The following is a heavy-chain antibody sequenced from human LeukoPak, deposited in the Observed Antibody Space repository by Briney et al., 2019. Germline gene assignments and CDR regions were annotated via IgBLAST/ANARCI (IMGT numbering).Heavy chain of an antibody. D-gene: IGHD5-24*01. Sequence: GGSLRRSCAVSGFTFSSYAMGWVRQAPGKGLEWVAGITYNGDDRNYADSVKGRFTISRDNSKSTLDLQMNSLRAEDTALYYCARDGSWGWAQYDHWGQGILVTVSS. CDR3: ARDGSWGWAQYDH. V-gene: IGHV3-23*01. J-gene: IGHJ4*02. CDR2: ITYNGDDR. CDR1: GFTFSSYA.